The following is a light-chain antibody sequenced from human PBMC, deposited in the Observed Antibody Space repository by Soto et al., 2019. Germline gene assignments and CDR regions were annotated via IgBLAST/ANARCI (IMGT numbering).Light chain of an antibody. CDR3: QQYVSYRT. V-gene: IGKV3-20*01. Sequence: EIVVTQSPGTLSLSPGERATLSCRASQTVSNNYLAWYQQKPGQAPSLLIYGASRRATGIPDRFSGSGSGTDFALTISRLEPEDFAVYYCQQYVSYRTFGQGTKVEIK. CDR2: GAS. J-gene: IGKJ1*01. CDR1: QTVSNNY.